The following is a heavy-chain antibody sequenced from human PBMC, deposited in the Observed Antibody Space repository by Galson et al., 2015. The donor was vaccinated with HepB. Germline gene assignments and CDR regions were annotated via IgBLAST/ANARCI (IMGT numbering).Heavy chain of an antibody. V-gene: IGHV3-7*01. J-gene: IGHJ4*02. CDR2: IKQDGNEK. CDR3: AREKPSRSSSAYGFDH. CDR1: GFTFSSYW. D-gene: IGHD3-10*01. Sequence: SLRLSCAASGFTFSSYWMSWVRQAPGKGLEWVANIKQDGNEKYYVDSVKGRFTISRDSAKNSLFLQMNSLRAEDTAVYYCAREKPSRSSSAYGFDHWGPGNLVPVFS.